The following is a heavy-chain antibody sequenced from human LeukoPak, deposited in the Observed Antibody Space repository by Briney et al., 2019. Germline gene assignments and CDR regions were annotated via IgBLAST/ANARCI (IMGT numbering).Heavy chain of an antibody. J-gene: IGHJ6*03. D-gene: IGHD1-26*01. CDR1: GFTFSTYW. Sequence: GGSLRLSCAASGFTFSTYWMHWVRQAPGRGLVWVSRINSDGSRTSYADSVKGRFTISRDNAKNTLYLQMSSLRAEDTAVYYCARGGSFYYYYYMDVWGKGTTVT. V-gene: IGHV3-74*01. CDR2: INSDGSRT. CDR3: ARGGSFYYYYYMDV.